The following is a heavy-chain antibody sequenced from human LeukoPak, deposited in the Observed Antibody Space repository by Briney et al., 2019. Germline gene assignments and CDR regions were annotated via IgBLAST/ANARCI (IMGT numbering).Heavy chain of an antibody. J-gene: IGHJ4*02. D-gene: IGHD3-16*01. CDR2: ISGTSSYI. CDR3: ARDKSWGAPYYFDY. Sequence: GGSLRLSCAASGFTLSSYTMNWVRQAPGKGLEWVSSISGTSSYIYYADPVKVRFTISRDNAKNSLYLQMDSLRAEDTAVYYCARDKSWGAPYYFDYWGQGTLVTVSS. CDR1: GFTLSSYT. V-gene: IGHV3-21*01.